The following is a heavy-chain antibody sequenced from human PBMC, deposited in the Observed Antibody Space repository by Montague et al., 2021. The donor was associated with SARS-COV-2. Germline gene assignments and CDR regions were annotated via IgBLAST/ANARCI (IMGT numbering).Heavy chain of an antibody. Sequence: SLRLSCAASGFTFSSYAMHWVRQAPGKGLEWVAVMSYDGSNKYYADSVKGRFTISRDNSKNTLYLQVNSLRAEDTAVYYCARVLGGYYGMDVWGQGTTVTVSS. CDR2: MSYDGSNK. V-gene: IGHV3-30-3*01. D-gene: IGHD2/OR15-2a*01. CDR1: GFTFSSYA. CDR3: ARVLGGYYGMDV. J-gene: IGHJ6*02.